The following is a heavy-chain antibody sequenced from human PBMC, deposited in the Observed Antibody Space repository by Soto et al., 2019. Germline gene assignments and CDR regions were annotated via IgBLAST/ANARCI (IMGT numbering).Heavy chain of an antibody. Sequence: ASVKVSCKASGGTFSSYAISWVRQAPGQGLEWMGGIIPIFGTANYAQKFQGRVTITADESTSTAYMELSSLRSEDTAVYYCAREEDIVVVPADYGMDVWGQGTTGTVAS. CDR1: GGTFSSYA. D-gene: IGHD2-2*01. J-gene: IGHJ6*01. CDR2: IIPIFGTA. CDR3: AREEDIVVVPADYGMDV. V-gene: IGHV1-69*13.